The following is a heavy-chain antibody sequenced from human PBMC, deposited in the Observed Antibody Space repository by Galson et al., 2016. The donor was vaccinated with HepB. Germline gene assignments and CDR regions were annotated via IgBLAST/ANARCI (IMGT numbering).Heavy chain of an antibody. D-gene: IGHD5-12*01. CDR2: INPRGGST. CDR1: DYTFTSQY. V-gene: IGHV1-46*01. J-gene: IGHJ4*02. CDR3: AREGVDLGATVPHFES. Sequence: SVKVSCKASDYTFTSQYMHWVRQAPGQGLEWVGVINPRGGSTSTAPKFQGRLTLTTDTSTKMFYLELSGLNPEDTAIYYCAREGVDLGATVPHFESWGQGSLVAVSS.